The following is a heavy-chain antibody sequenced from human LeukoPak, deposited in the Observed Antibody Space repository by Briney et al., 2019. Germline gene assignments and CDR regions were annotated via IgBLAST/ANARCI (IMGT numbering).Heavy chain of an antibody. CDR3: ATQAAFFDY. D-gene: IGHD6-13*01. J-gene: IGHJ4*02. V-gene: IGHV5-51*01. CDR2: IYPGDSNT. Sequence: GESLKIPGKGSGFSFTIYWIGWVGQLPGKGLEGIGIIYPGDSNTRYSPSFKGQVTISPDTSISTAYLQGSSLKASDTAMYYCATQAAFFDYWGQGTLVTVSS. CDR1: GFSFTIYW.